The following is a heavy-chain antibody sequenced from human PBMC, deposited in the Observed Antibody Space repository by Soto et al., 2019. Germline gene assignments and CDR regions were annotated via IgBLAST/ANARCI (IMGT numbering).Heavy chain of an antibody. D-gene: IGHD6-13*01. CDR2: ISAYNGNT. J-gene: IGHJ6*02. V-gene: IGHV1-18*01. CDR1: GYTFTSYG. CDR3: ARDTTYSSSWYGEDYYGMDV. Sequence: ASVKVSCKASGYTFTSYGISWVRQAPGQGLEWMGGISAYNGNTNYAQKLQGRVTMTTDTPTSTAYMELRSLRSDDTAVYYCARDTTYSSSWYGEDYYGMDVWG.